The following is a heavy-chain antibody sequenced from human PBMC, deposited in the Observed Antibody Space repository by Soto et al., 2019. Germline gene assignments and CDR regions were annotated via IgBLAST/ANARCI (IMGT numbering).Heavy chain of an antibody. J-gene: IGHJ5*02. D-gene: IGHD2-15*01. Sequence: QITLKESGPTLVKPTQTLTLTCSFSGFSLNTSGVGVGWIRQPPGKALEGLALIYWDDDDRYSPSLKSRLTITRDTSKNQAVFTMTNMDPVDTATYYCAYRRAAKTPSWGQGTLVTVSS. CDR1: GFSLNTSGVG. CDR2: IYWDDDD. V-gene: IGHV2-5*02. CDR3: AYRRAAKTPS.